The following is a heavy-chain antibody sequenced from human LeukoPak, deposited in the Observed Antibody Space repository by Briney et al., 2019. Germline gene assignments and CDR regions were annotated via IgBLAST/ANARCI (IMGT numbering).Heavy chain of an antibody. CDR3: ARDRYYYDSSGYCRFDY. Sequence: PSETLSLTCIVSGGAISSYYWNWIRQPAGKGLEWIGRIYTSGSTNYNPSLKSRVTMSVDTSKNQFSLKLSSVTAADTAVYYCARDRYYYDSSGYCRFDYWGQGTLVTVSS. D-gene: IGHD3-22*01. J-gene: IGHJ4*02. CDR2: IYTSGST. CDR1: GGAISSYY. V-gene: IGHV4-4*07.